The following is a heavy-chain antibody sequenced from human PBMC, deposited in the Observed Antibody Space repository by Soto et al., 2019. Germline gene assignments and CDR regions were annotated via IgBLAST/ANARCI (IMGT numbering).Heavy chain of an antibody. CDR3: SRFIMVGGWFDPNYYHGMDV. CDR1: GNTFTTYG. D-gene: IGHD6-19*01. Sequence: FHLVHPGAEVKNPGPQVTSSGKPPGNTFTTYGTNWFRQAPEQGLEWMGWISGYNGNTNYAQTVQDRVTMTTDTSTGTVYMELRSLKSDDTAIYYCSRFIMVGGWFDPNYYHGMDVWGQGTTVTVSS. CDR2: ISGYNGNT. V-gene: IGHV1-18*01. J-gene: IGHJ6*02.